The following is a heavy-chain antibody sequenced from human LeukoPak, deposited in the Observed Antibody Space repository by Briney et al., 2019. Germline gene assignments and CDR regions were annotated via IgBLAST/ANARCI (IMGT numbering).Heavy chain of an antibody. D-gene: IGHD2-2*01. Sequence: SVKVSCKASGGTFSSYAISWVRQAPGQGLEWMGGIIPIFGTANYAQKFQGRVTITADEFTSTAYMELSSLRSEDTAVYYCASRYCSSTSCYLPLYYYYGMDVWGQGTTVTVSS. CDR2: IIPIFGTA. CDR3: ASRYCSSTSCYLPLYYYYGMDV. CDR1: GGTFSSYA. V-gene: IGHV1-69*01. J-gene: IGHJ6*02.